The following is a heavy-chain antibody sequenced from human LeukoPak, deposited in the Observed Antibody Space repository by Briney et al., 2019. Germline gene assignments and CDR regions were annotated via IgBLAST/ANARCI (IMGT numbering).Heavy chain of an antibody. J-gene: IGHJ4*02. V-gene: IGHV3-73*01. D-gene: IGHD1-26*01. CDR2: IRSKANSYAT. CDR3: TRPVGDRDY. CDR1: GFTFSSSA. Sequence: GGSLRLSCAASGFTFSSSAMHWVRQASGKWLEWVGRIRSKANSYATAYAASVKGRFTISRDDSKNTAYLQMNSLKTEDTAVYYCTRPVGDRDYWGQGTLVTVSS.